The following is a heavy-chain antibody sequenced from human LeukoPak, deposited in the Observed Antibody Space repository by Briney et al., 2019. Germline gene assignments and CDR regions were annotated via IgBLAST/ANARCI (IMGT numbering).Heavy chain of an antibody. D-gene: IGHD2-21*02. Sequence: PGGSLRLSCAASGFTFSSYWMHWVRQAPGKGLVWVSRINTDGSSTSYADSVKGRFTISRDNAKNSLYLQMNSLRAEDTAVYYCARVGTYCGGDCYANWFDPWGQGTLVTVSS. V-gene: IGHV3-74*01. CDR2: INTDGSST. J-gene: IGHJ5*02. CDR1: GFTFSSYW. CDR3: ARVGTYCGGDCYANWFDP.